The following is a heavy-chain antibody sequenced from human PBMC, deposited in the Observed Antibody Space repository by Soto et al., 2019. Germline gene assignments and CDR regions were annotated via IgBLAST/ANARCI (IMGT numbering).Heavy chain of an antibody. CDR2: IYYRGST. V-gene: IGHV4-39*01. J-gene: IGHJ6*02. CDR3: ARHSTVWSGYSYYYYGMDV. CDR1: GGSISSSSYY. D-gene: IGHD3-3*01. Sequence: SETLSLTCTVSGGSISSSSYYWGWIRQPPGKGLEGIGSIYYRGSTYYNPSLKSRVTISVDTSKNQFSLKLSSVTAADTAVYYCARHSTVWSGYSYYYYGMDVWGQGTTVTVSS.